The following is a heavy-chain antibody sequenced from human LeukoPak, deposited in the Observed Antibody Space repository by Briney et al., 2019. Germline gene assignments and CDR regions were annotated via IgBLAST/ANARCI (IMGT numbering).Heavy chain of an antibody. CDR1: GGSFSGYY. CDR2: INHSGST. V-gene: IGHV4-34*01. D-gene: IGHD3-3*01. J-gene: IGHJ6*03. CDR3: ARADDFWSGYYRNHYYYYMDV. Sequence: SETLSLTCAVCGGSFSGYYWSWIRQPPGKGLEWIGEINHSGSTNYNPSLKSRVTISVDTSKNQFSLKLSSVTAADTAVYYCARADDFWSGYYRNHYYYYMDVWGKGTTVTVSS.